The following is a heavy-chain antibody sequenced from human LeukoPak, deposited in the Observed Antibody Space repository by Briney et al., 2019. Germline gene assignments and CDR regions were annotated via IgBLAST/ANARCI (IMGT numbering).Heavy chain of an antibody. J-gene: IGHJ4*02. D-gene: IGHD3-22*01. CDR3: ARDLLSRHDSSGYSSY. CDR2: IIPIFGTA. V-gene: IGHV1-69*05. CDR1: GGTFSSYA. Sequence: SVKVSCKASGGTFSSYAISWVRQAPGQGLEWMGGIIPIFGTANYARKFQGRVTITTDESTSTAYMELSSLRSEDTAVYYCARDLLSRHDSSGYSSYWGQGTLDTVSS.